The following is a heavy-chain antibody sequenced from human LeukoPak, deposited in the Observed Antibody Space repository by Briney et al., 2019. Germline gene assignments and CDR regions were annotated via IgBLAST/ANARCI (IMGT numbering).Heavy chain of an antibody. Sequence: PGGSLRLSCAASGFTFSDYYMSWIRQAPGKGLEWVSYISSSGSTIYYADSVKGRFTISRDNAKNSLYLQMNSLRAEDTAVYYCARGHSSSWSPNYYFDYWGQGTLVTVSS. V-gene: IGHV3-11*01. CDR2: ISSSGSTI. J-gene: IGHJ4*02. D-gene: IGHD6-13*01. CDR3: ARGHSSSWSPNYYFDY. CDR1: GFTFSDYY.